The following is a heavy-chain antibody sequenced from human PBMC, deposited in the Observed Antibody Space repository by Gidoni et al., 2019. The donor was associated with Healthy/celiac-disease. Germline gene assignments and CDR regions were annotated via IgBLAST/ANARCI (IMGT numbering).Heavy chain of an antibody. J-gene: IGHJ3*02. Sequence: QVQLVESGGGVVQPGRSLRLSCAASGFTFSSYAMHWVRQAPGKGLEWVAVRSYDGSNKDYADSVKGRFTISRDNSKNTLYLQMNSLRAEDTAVYYCARQPNYYDSSGYLDAFDIWGQGTMVTVSS. CDR1: GFTFSSYA. CDR3: ARQPNYYDSSGYLDAFDI. V-gene: IGHV3-30-3*01. CDR2: RSYDGSNK. D-gene: IGHD3-22*01.